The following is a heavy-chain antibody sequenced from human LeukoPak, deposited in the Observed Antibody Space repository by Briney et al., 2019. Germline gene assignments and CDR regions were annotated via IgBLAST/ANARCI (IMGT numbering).Heavy chain of an antibody. CDR1: GFTFSSYG. CDR3: AKEEVNYYDSSSSHY. CDR2: ISGSGGST. D-gene: IGHD3-22*01. V-gene: IGHV3-23*01. J-gene: IGHJ4*02. Sequence: GVSLRLSCAASGFTFSSYGMHWVRQAPGKGLEWVSAISGSGGSTYYADSVKGRFTISRDNSKNTLYLQMNSLRAEDTAVYYCAKEEVNYYDSSSSHYWGQGTLVTVSS.